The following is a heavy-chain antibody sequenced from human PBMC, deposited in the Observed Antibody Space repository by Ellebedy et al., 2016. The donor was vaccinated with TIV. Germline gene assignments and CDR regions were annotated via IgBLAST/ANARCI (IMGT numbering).Heavy chain of an antibody. J-gene: IGHJ4*02. D-gene: IGHD3-10*01. CDR2: IGGSGRNT. CDR1: GFTFNTYA. CDR3: AKVLTPNFVRGLMDY. Sequence: GGSLRLSXVASGFTFNTYAMMWVRQAPGKGLEWVSGIGGSGRNTYYPDALRGRFTISRDNPSNTLFLEMNDLRGEDTAIYYCAKVLTPNFVRGLMDYWGRGTLVTVSS. V-gene: IGHV3-23*01.